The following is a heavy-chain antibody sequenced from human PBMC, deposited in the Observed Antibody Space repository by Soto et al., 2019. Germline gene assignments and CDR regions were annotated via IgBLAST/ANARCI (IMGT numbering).Heavy chain of an antibody. CDR2: IYYSGST. CDR3: ARSHDYGDYLFDY. CDR1: GGSISSGDYY. V-gene: IGHV4-30-4*01. D-gene: IGHD4-17*01. Sequence: QVQLQESGPGLVKPSQTLSLTCTVSGGSISSGDYYWSWIRQPPGKGLEWIGYIYYSGSTYYNPSLKSRVTISVDTSKNHFSLKLSSVTAADTAVYYCARSHDYGDYLFDYWGQGTLVTVSS. J-gene: IGHJ4*02.